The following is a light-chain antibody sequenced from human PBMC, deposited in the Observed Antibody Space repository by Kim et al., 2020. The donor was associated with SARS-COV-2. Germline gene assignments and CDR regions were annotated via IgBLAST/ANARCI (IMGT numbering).Light chain of an antibody. J-gene: IGKJ1*01. CDR1: RSVSSNY. CDR3: QQYSSSPAT. Sequence: LPGERATLPCRASRSVSSNYLAWYQQKPGQAPSLLIYGASSRATGIPDRFSGSGSGTDFTLTITRLEPEDFAVYYCQQYSSSPATFGQGTKVDIK. CDR2: GAS. V-gene: IGKV3-20*01.